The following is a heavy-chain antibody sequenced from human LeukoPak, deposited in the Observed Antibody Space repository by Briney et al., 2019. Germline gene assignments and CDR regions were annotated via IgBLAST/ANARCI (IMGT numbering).Heavy chain of an antibody. Sequence: SETLSLTCTVSGGSISSYYWSWIRQPPGKGLEWIGYMYYSGSTNYTPSLKSRVTISVDPSKNQFSLKLSSVTAADTAVYYCARLRRAGWLEYYFDYWGQGTLVTVSS. CDR2: MYYSGST. D-gene: IGHD6-19*01. CDR1: GGSISSYY. V-gene: IGHV4-59*01. J-gene: IGHJ4*02. CDR3: ARLRRAGWLEYYFDY.